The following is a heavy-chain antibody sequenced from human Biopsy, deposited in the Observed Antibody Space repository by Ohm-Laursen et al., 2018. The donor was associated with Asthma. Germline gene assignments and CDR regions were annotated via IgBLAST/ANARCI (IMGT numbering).Heavy chain of an antibody. CDR3: ARKAGSCISRTCYSLDF. CDR2: INSVFGTT. V-gene: IGHV1-69*01. D-gene: IGHD2-2*01. Sequence: SSVKVSCKSLGGTFNTYVIGWVRQAPGQGLKWMGGINSVFGTTTYPQKFQDRVTITADDSTSTVYMELSSLRSGDTAVYYCARKAGSCISRTCYSLDFWGQGTLVTVSS. J-gene: IGHJ4*02. CDR1: GGTFNTYV.